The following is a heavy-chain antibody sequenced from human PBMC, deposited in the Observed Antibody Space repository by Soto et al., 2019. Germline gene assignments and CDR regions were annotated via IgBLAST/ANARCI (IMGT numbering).Heavy chain of an antibody. J-gene: IGHJ4*02. CDR2: ISYSGST. D-gene: IGHD2-15*01. CDR3: ATMGTPATRLSYFDF. Sequence: PSETLSLTCTVSGGSLSSYYWSWIRQPPGKGLEWIGYISYSGSTYYNLSLKSRITISVDTSKNQFSLNLSFVTAADTAVYYCATMGTPATRLSYFDFWGQGTLVTVSS. V-gene: IGHV4-59*08. CDR1: GGSLSSYY.